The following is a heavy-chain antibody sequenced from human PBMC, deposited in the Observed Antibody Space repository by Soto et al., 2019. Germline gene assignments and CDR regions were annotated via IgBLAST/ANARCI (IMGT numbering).Heavy chain of an antibody. J-gene: IGHJ3*02. D-gene: IGHD3-9*01. V-gene: IGHV3-48*02. CDR1: GFTFSSYS. CDR3: ARDYGWIYDILTGYYLGPENPAFDI. Sequence: GGSLRLSCAASGFTFSSYSMNWVRQAPGKGLEWVSYISSSSSTIYYADTVKGRFTISRDNAKNSLYLQMNSLRDEDTAVYYCARDYGWIYDILTGYYLGPENPAFDIWGQGTMVTVSS. CDR2: ISSSSSTI.